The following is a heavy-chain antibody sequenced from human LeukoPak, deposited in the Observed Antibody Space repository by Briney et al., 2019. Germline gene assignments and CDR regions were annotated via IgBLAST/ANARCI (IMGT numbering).Heavy chain of an antibody. Sequence: SQTLSLACTVSGGSISSSSYYWGWIRQPPGKGLEWIGSIYYSGSTYYNPSLKSRVTISVDTPKNQFSLKLSSVTAADTAVYYCARGGKGPVSYYYYMDVWGKGTTVTVSS. CDR3: ARGGKGPVSYYYYMDV. V-gene: IGHV4-39*01. CDR1: GGSISSSSYY. J-gene: IGHJ6*03. CDR2: IYYSGST. D-gene: IGHD1-14*01.